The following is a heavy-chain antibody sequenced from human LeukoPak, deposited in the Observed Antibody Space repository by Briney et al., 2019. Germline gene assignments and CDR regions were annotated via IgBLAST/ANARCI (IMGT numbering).Heavy chain of an antibody. D-gene: IGHD3-22*01. CDR3: ARLRRYYYDSSGLHPIDY. V-gene: IGHV4-34*01. Sequence: SETLSLTCAVYGGSFSGYYWSWIRQPPGKGLEWIGEINHSGSTNYNPSLKSRVTISVDTSKNQFSLKLSSVTAADTAVYYCARLRRYYYDSSGLHPIDYWGQGTLVTVSS. J-gene: IGHJ4*02. CDR1: GGSFSGYY. CDR2: INHSGST.